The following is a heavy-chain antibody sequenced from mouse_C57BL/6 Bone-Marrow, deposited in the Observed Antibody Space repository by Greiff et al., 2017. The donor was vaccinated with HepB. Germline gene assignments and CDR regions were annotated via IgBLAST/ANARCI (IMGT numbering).Heavy chain of an antibody. CDR3: ARPRGSSLYYFDY. CDR2: IYPSDSET. J-gene: IGHJ2*01. Sequence: VKLQQPGAELVRPGSSVKLSCKASGYTFTSYWMDWVKQRPGQGLEWIGNIYPSDSETHYNQKFKDKATLTVDKSSSTAYMQLSSLTSEDSAVYYCARPRGSSLYYFDYWGQGTTLTVSS. V-gene: IGHV1-61*01. CDR1: GYTFTSYW. D-gene: IGHD1-1*01.